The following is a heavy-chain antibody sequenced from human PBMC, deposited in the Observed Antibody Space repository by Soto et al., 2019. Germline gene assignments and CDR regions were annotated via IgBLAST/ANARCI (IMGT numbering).Heavy chain of an antibody. CDR2: ISYDGTNK. J-gene: IGHJ4*02. Sequence: QVQLVESGGGVVQPGESLRLSCATSGFTFSSYGMHWVRQAPGKGLEWVAVISYDGTNKHFVDSVKGRFSVSRDNSTNTLFLEMNSLRTEDTAVYYCARAARAIHYYFDFWGQGTLVTVS. V-gene: IGHV3-30*03. D-gene: IGHD2-21*01. CDR1: GFTFSSYG. CDR3: ARAARAIHYYFDF.